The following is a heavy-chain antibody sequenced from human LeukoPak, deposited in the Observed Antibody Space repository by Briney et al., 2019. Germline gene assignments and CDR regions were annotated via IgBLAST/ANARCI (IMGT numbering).Heavy chain of an antibody. CDR3: ARSSIPMIRGVSAVNY. V-gene: IGHV3-48*03. J-gene: IGHJ4*02. CDR2: VSGSGSEI. D-gene: IGHD3-10*01. CDR1: GFTFSSFE. Sequence: GGSLRLSCAASGFTFSSFEMSWVRLAPGKGLEWVSYVSGSGSEIYYADSVKGRFTISRDNAKNSLYLQMNSLRAEDTAVYYCARSSIPMIRGVSAVNYWGQGTLVTVSS.